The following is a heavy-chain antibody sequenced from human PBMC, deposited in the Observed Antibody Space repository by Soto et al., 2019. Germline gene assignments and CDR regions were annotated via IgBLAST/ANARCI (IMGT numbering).Heavy chain of an antibody. CDR1: GFTFSSYS. CDR2: ISSSSSYI. CDR3: ARYPAAAVQYDAFDI. J-gene: IGHJ3*02. V-gene: IGHV3-21*01. D-gene: IGHD6-13*01. Sequence: GGSLRLSCAASGFTFSSYSMNWVRQAPGKGLEWVSSISSSSSYIYYADSVKGRFTISRDNAKNSLYLQMNSLRAEDSAVYYCARYPAAAVQYDAFDIWGQGTMVTVSS.